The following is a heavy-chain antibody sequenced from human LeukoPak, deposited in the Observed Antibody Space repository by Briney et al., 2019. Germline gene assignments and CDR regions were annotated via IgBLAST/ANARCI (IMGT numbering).Heavy chain of an antibody. V-gene: IGHV4-34*01. D-gene: IGHD3-22*01. Sequence: SETLSLTCAVYGGSFSGYYWSWIRQPPGKGPEWIGEINHSGSTNYNPSLKSRVTISVDTSKNQFSLKLSSVTAADTAVYYCARLPNSSGYNYYYYGMDVWGQGTTVTVSS. CDR1: GGSFSGYY. CDR3: ARLPNSSGYNYYYYGMDV. CDR2: INHSGST. J-gene: IGHJ6*02.